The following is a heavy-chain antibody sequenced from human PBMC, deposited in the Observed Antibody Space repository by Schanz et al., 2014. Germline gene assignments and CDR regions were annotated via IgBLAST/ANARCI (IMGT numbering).Heavy chain of an antibody. CDR2: VFPNGIT. J-gene: IGHJ2*01. CDR3: ARDTTWRLDL. CDR1: GGSIRSGTYY. V-gene: IGHV4-61*02. Sequence: QVQLQESGPGLVKPSQTLSLTCTVSGGSIRSGTYYWSWIRQPAGKALEWVGRVFPNGITNYNPSLKSRVPISRDTSKTQFSSPLTALTAADTAVYYCARDTTWRLDLWGRGTLVTVSS. D-gene: IGHD1-1*01.